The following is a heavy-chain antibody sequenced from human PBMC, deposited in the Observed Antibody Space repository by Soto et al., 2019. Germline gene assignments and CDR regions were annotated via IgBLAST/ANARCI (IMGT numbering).Heavy chain of an antibody. D-gene: IGHD2-21*02. CDR1: GYTFTSYA. J-gene: IGHJ4*02. CDR3: ARSIVVVTALDY. CDR2: INAVNGNT. Sequence: QVQLVQSGAEEKKPGASVKVSCKASGYTFTSYAMHWVRQAPGQRLEWMGWINAVNGNTKYSQKFQGRVTITRDTSASTAYMELSSLRSEDTAVYYCARSIVVVTALDYWGPGTLVTVSS. V-gene: IGHV1-3*05.